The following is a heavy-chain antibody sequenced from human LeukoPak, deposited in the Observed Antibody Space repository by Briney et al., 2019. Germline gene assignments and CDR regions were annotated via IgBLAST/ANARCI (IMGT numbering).Heavy chain of an antibody. J-gene: IGHJ5*02. Sequence: SETLSLTCTVSGGSMSTYYWSWIRQAPGKGLEWIGNIYYSGSTTYNPSLKSRVTISVDTSKNQFSLKLTSVTAADTAVYYCARSPSWLTKLSGWSDPWGQGTLVTVSS. V-gene: IGHV4-59*01. CDR3: ARSPSWLTKLSGWSDP. D-gene: IGHD2/OR15-2a*01. CDR2: IYYSGST. CDR1: GGSMSTYY.